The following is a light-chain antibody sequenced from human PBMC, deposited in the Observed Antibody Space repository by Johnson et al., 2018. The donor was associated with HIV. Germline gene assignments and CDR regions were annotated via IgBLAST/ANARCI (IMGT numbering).Light chain of an antibody. J-gene: IGLJ1*01. Sequence: QSVLTQPPSVSAAPGQKVTISCSGSSSNIGNNYVSWYQQLPGTAPKLLIYDNNKRPSGIPDRFSGSKSGTSATLGITGLQTGDEADYYCGTWDSILSAFYVCGTGTKVTVL. CDR3: GTWDSILSAFYV. CDR2: DNN. V-gene: IGLV1-51*01. CDR1: SSNIGNNY.